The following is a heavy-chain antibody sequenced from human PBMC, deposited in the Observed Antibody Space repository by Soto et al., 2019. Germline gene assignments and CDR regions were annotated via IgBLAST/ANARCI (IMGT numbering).Heavy chain of an antibody. Sequence: QVQLQESGPGLVKPSGTLSLTCAVSGGSISSSNWWSWVRQPPGKGLEWIGEIYHSGSTNYNPSLKSRVTISGDKSKNQFSLKLSAVTAADTAVYYCARGPLEWLSRGGYYGMDVWGQGTTVTVSS. CDR2: IYHSGST. D-gene: IGHD3-3*01. V-gene: IGHV4-4*02. CDR3: ARGPLEWLSRGGYYGMDV. J-gene: IGHJ6*02. CDR1: GGSISSSNW.